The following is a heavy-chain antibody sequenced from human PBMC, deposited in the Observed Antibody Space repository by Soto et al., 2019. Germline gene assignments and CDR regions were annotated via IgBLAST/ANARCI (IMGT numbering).Heavy chain of an antibody. CDR2: IYPGDSDT. D-gene: IGHD2-15*01. Sequence: PGESLKISCKGSGYSFTSYWIGWVRQMPGKGLEWMGIIYPGDSDTRYSPSFQGQVTISADKSISTAYLHWSSLKASDTAMYYCARGFFCSGGSCSSGYYYYYMDVWGKGTTVTV. V-gene: IGHV5-51*01. CDR3: ARGFFCSGGSCSSGYYYYYMDV. CDR1: GYSFTSYW. J-gene: IGHJ6*03.